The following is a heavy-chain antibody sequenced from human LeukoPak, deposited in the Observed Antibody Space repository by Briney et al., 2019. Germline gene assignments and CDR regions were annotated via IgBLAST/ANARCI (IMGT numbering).Heavy chain of an antibody. CDR1: GGSISSGGYY. V-gene: IGHV4-30-2*01. Sequence: SETLSLTCTVSGGSISSGGYYWSWIRQPPGKGLEWIGYIYHSGSTYYNPSLKSRVTISVDRSKNQFSLKLSSVTAADTAVYYCARGRSWADYWGQGTLVTVSS. D-gene: IGHD6-13*01. J-gene: IGHJ4*02. CDR2: IYHSGST. CDR3: ARGRSWADY.